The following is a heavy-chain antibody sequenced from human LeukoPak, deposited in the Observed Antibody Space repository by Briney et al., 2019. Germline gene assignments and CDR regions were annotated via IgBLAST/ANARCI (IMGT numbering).Heavy chain of an antibody. CDR2: IWYDGSNK. D-gene: IGHD1-7*01. Sequence: GGSLRLSCAASGFTFSSYGMHWVRQAPGKGLEWVAVIWYDGSNKYYADSVKGRFTISRDNSKNTLYLQMNSLRAEDTAVYYCARDPSFNWNWGMDYYYYYGMDVWGQGTTVTVSS. CDR3: ARDPSFNWNWGMDYYYYYGMDV. CDR1: GFTFSSYG. V-gene: IGHV3-33*01. J-gene: IGHJ6*02.